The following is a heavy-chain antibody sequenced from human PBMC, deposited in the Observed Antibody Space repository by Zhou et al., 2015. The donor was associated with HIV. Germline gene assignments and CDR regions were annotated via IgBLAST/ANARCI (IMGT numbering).Heavy chain of an antibody. CDR3: AKGKDGYNYFDS. D-gene: IGHD5-24*01. Sequence: QVQLVESGGGVVQPGRSLRLSCAASGFTFSSYGAHWVRQAPGKGLEWVAVISHDGSDKYYADSIKGRFTISRDNSKNTLYLQMNGLRAEDTAVYYCAKGKDGYNYFDSWGQGTLVTVSS. V-gene: IGHV3-30*18. CDR2: ISHDGSDK. CDR1: GFTFSSYG. J-gene: IGHJ4*02.